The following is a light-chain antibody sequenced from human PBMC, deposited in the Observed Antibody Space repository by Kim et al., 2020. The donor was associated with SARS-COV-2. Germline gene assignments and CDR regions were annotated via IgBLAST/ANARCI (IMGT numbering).Light chain of an antibody. CDR3: QSYDSSLWV. CDR1: SGSIASNY. Sequence: GKTVTISCTRSSGSIASNYVQWYQQRPGSSPTTVIYEDNQRPSGVPDRFSGSIDNSANAASLTISGLKTEDEADYYCQSYDSSLWVFGGGTQLTVL. J-gene: IGLJ3*02. CDR2: EDN. V-gene: IGLV6-57*01.